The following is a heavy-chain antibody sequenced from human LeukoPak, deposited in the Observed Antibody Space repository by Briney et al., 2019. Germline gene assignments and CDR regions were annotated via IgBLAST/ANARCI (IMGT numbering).Heavy chain of an antibody. Sequence: SETLSLTCAVYGGSFSGYYWSWIRQPPGKGLEWIGGINQSGSTNYNPSLKTRVTISVDTSKNQFSLKLRSVTAADTAVYYCAQAHCSSTSCYAGWFDPWGQGTLVTVSS. D-gene: IGHD2-2*01. CDR2: INQSGST. J-gene: IGHJ5*02. CDR1: GGSFSGYY. CDR3: AQAHCSSTSCYAGWFDP. V-gene: IGHV4-34*01.